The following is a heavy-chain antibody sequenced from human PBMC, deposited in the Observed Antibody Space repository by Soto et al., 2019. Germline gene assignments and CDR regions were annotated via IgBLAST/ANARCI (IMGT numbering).Heavy chain of an antibody. Sequence: EVQLVESGGGLVQPGGSLRLSCVASGFTFTRYWMHWVRQAPGKGLVWVSYIRSDGSNTNYADSVKGRFTISRDNTKNTRYLQMNRLMDDGAAEYYCTRAERYSYDNWFDPWGQGTLVTVSS. J-gene: IGHJ5*02. CDR1: GFTFTRYW. CDR3: TRAERYSYDNWFDP. CDR2: IRSDGSNT. V-gene: IGHV3-74*01. D-gene: IGHD5-18*01.